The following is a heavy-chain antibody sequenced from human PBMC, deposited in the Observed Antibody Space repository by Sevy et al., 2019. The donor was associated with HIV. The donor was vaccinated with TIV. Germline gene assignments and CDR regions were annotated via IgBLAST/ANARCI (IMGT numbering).Heavy chain of an antibody. CDR2: INPNSGGT. CDR3: ARVSMAPYYDFWSGSHASYGMDV. Sequence: ASVKVSCKASGYTFTGYYMHWVRQAPGQGLEWMGWINPNSGGTNYAQKFQGRVTMTRDTSISTAYMELSRLRSDDTVVYYCARVSMAPYYDFWSGSHASYGMDVWGQGTTVTVSS. D-gene: IGHD3-3*01. J-gene: IGHJ6*02. CDR1: GYTFTGYY. V-gene: IGHV1-2*02.